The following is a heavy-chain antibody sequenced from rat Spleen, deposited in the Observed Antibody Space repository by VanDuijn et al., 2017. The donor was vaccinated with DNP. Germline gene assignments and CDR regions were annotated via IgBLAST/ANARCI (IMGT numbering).Heavy chain of an antibody. Sequence: EVQFQESGPGLVKSSQSLSLTCSVTGYSITSNYWAWIRKFPGTKMEWMGYINYSGTTAYNPSLRSRISITRDTSKNQFFLQLNSVTTEDTATYYCARGLNYGGYIYSWYFDFWGPGTMVTVSS. J-gene: IGHJ1*01. CDR3: ARGLNYGGYIYSWYFDF. V-gene: IGHV3-1*01. D-gene: IGHD1-11*01. CDR1: GYSITSNY. CDR2: INYSGTT.